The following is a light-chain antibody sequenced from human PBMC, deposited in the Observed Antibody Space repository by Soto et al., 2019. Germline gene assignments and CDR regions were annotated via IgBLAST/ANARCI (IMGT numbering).Light chain of an antibody. CDR1: SSTFENNY. Sequence: QSALTQPPSVSGTPGQRVSISCSGDSSTFENNYVHWYQQVPGAAPKLLMYRTDQRPSGVPERFSGSKSGTSASLTISGLRPEDEAQYYCAAYTGNWNGPVFGGGTKLTVL. CDR2: RTD. V-gene: IGLV1-47*01. J-gene: IGLJ2*01. CDR3: AAYTGNWNGPV.